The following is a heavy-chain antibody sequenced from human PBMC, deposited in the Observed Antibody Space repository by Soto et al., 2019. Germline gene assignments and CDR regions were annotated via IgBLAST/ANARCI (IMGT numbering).Heavy chain of an antibody. CDR1: GYTFTTYG. J-gene: IGHJ4*02. V-gene: IGHV1-18*01. CDR3: ARQEGHIEPMIGEFDF. CDR2: ISAYNGNT. D-gene: IGHD3-10*02. Sequence: QVQLVQSGPEVKQPGASVMLSCKASGYTFTTYGVRWVRQAPGLGLEWMGWISAYNGNTNYAQKFHGRVTMTTDASANTAYLELRSLRSDDTAVYYCARQEGHIEPMIGEFDFWGQGTLVTVSS.